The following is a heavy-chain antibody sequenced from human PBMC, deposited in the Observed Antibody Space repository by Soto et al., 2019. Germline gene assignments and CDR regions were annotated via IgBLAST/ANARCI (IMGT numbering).Heavy chain of an antibody. Sequence: PGGSLRLSCAASGFTFSSYGMHWVRQAPGKGLEWVAVIWYDGSNKYYADSVKGRFTISRDNSKNTLYLQMNSLRAEDTAVYYCARDFAVEGAESFTPLDYWGQGTLVTVSS. D-gene: IGHD3-3*01. CDR1: GFTFSSYG. CDR2: IWYDGSNK. V-gene: IGHV3-33*01. J-gene: IGHJ4*02. CDR3: ARDFAVEGAESFTPLDY.